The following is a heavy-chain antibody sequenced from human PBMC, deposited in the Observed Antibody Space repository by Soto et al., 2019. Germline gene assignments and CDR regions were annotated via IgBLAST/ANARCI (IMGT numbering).Heavy chain of an antibody. D-gene: IGHD2-15*01. CDR3: ARDGYCRGGDCYSVY. J-gene: IGHJ4*02. CDR1: GYTFSTYA. V-gene: IGHV1-3*01. Sequence: QVQLVQSGAEVKKPGASVKIYCKASGYTFSTYAIHWVRQAPGQSLEWMGWINVGNGNTKYSQKLQGRVSITRDTSASTAYMELSSLRSEDTAVYYCARDGYCRGGDCYSVYWGQGTLVTASS. CDR2: INVGNGNT.